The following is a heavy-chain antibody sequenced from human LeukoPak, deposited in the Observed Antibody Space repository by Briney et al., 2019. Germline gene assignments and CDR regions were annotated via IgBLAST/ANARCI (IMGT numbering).Heavy chain of an antibody. CDR2: ISGSGGST. Sequence: PGGSLRLSCAASGFTFSSYAMSWVRQAPGMGLEWVSAISGSGGSTYYADSVKGRFTISRDNSKNTLYLQMNSLRAEDTAVYYCAKSNYYGSERDAFDIWGQGTMVTVSS. CDR3: AKSNYYGSERDAFDI. J-gene: IGHJ3*02. V-gene: IGHV3-23*01. CDR1: GFTFSSYA. D-gene: IGHD3-10*01.